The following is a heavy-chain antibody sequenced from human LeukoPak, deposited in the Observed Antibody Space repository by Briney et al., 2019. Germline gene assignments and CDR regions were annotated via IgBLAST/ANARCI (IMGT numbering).Heavy chain of an antibody. Sequence: PGGSLRLSCAASGFTFSSYGMHWVRQAPGKGLEWVAVISYDGSNKYYADSVKGRFTISRDNSKNTLYLQMNSLRAEDTAVYYCAKEGGYYYGSGSARGFDYWGQGTLVTVSS. J-gene: IGHJ4*02. D-gene: IGHD3-10*01. V-gene: IGHV3-30*18. CDR3: AKEGGYYYGSGSARGFDY. CDR1: GFTFSSYG. CDR2: ISYDGSNK.